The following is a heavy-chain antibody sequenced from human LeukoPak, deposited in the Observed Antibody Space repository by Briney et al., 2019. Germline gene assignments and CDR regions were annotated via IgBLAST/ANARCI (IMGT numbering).Heavy chain of an antibody. Sequence: SQTLSLTCAVSGGSISSGGYSWSWIRQPPGKGLEWIGYIYHSGSTYYNPSLKSRVTISVDRSKNQFSLKLSSVTAEDTAVYYCAARWGYSSGDYWGQGTLVTVSS. CDR2: IYHSGST. CDR1: GGSISSGGYS. V-gene: IGHV4-30-2*01. D-gene: IGHD3-22*01. CDR3: AARWGYSSGDY. J-gene: IGHJ4*02.